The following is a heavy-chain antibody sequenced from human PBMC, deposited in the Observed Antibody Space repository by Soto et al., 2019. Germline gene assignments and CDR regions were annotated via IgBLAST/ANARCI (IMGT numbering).Heavy chain of an antibody. CDR3: AARHCSGGSCYHFYFEY. Sequence: PGESLKISCKGSGYSFTNYWIGWVRQMPGRGLEWMGIIYPGDPDIRYSPSFQGQVTISADKSISTAYLQWSSLKASDTAMYYCAARHCSGGSCYHFYFEYWGQGTLVTVSS. D-gene: IGHD2-15*01. CDR1: GYSFTNYW. CDR2: IYPGDPDI. J-gene: IGHJ4*02. V-gene: IGHV5-51*01.